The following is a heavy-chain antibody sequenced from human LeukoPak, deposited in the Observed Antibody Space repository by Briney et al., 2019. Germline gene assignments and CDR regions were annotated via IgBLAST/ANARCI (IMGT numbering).Heavy chain of an antibody. CDR2: ISAYNGNT. CDR3: ARADRSNTWSWFDP. D-gene: IGHD1-1*01. J-gene: IGHJ5*02. CDR1: GYTFTSYG. Sequence: GASVKVSCKASGYTFTSYGISWVRQAPGQGLEWMGWISAYNGNTQYAQKLQGRVTMTTDTSTSTAYMELRSLRSDDTAVYYCARADRSNTWSWFDPWGQGTLVTVSS. V-gene: IGHV1-18*01.